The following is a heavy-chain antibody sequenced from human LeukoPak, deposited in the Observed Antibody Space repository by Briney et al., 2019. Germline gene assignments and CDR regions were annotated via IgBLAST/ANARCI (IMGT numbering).Heavy chain of an antibody. D-gene: IGHD3-3*01. CDR3: ATGGVALDY. CDR2: FDPEDGET. V-gene: IGHV1-24*01. Sequence: GASVKVSCKVSGYTLTELSMHWVRQAPGKGLEWMGGFDPEDGETIYAQKFQGRVTMTKDTSTDTAYMELSSLRSEDTAVYYCATGGVALDYWGQGTLVTVSS. J-gene: IGHJ4*02. CDR1: GYTLTELS.